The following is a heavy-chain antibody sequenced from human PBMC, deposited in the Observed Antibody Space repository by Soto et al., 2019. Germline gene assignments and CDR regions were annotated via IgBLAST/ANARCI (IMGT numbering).Heavy chain of an antibody. CDR1: GYPFISYG. CDR3: ARVTIVERPYFYMDV. J-gene: IGHJ6*03. V-gene: IGHV1-18*01. Sequence: QAQLAQSGGEVKQPGASVRVSCKASGYPFISYGISWVRQATGQGPEWMGWVSGHNGNTYYAQKFHGRVTMTTDTSTNTADRELRSLRSDDTAVYYCARVTIVERPYFYMDVWGKGTTVTVSS. CDR2: VSGHNGNT. D-gene: IGHD2-21*01.